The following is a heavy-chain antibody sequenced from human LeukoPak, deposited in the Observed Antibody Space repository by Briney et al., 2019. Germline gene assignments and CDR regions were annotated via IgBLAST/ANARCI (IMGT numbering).Heavy chain of an antibody. CDR2: INHSGST. CDR1: GGSFSGYY. J-gene: IGHJ6*02. CDR3: ARGVPSGIAVAGTIDYYYGMDV. Sequence: PSETLSLTCAVYGGSFSGYYWSWIRQPPGKGLEWIGEINHSGSTNYNPSPKSRVTISVDTSKNQFSLKLSSVTAADTAVYYCARGVPSGIAVAGTIDYYYGMDVWGQGTTVTVSS. V-gene: IGHV4-34*01. D-gene: IGHD6-19*01.